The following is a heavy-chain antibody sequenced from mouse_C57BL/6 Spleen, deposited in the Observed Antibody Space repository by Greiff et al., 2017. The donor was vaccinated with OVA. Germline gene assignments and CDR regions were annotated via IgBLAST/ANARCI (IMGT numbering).Heavy chain of an antibody. CDR1: GYTFTSYW. CDR3: ARSDYGEGWFAD. Sequence: QVQLQQSGAELVMPGASVKLSCKASGYTFTSYWMHWVKQRPGQGLEWIGEIDPSDSYTNYNQKFKGKSTLTVDKSSSTDYLQLSRLTSEDSAVYYCARSDYGEGWFADWGQGTLVTVSA. V-gene: IGHV1-69*01. D-gene: IGHD1-1*02. CDR2: IDPSDSYT. J-gene: IGHJ3*01.